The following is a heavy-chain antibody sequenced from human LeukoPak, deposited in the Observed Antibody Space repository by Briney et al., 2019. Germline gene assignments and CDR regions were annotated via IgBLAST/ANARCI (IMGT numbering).Heavy chain of an antibody. CDR3: ARGLEQWLVQDP. D-gene: IGHD6-19*01. CDR2: IYYSGST. V-gene: IGHV4-31*03. CDR1: GGSISSGGYY. Sequence: SETLSLTCTVSGGSISSGGYYWSWIRQHPGKGLEWIGYIYYSGSTYYNPSLKSRVTISVDTSKNQFSLKLSSVTAADTAVYDCARGLEQWLVQDPWGQGTLVTVSS. J-gene: IGHJ5*02.